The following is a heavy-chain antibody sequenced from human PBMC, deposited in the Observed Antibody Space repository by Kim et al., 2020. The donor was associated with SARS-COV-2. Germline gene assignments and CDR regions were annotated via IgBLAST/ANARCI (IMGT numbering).Heavy chain of an antibody. Sequence: SETLSLTCTVPGDSISSYYGSWIRQPAGKGLEWIGRIYPSGSTNYNPSLQSRITMSIDTSKNQFSLKLSSVTAADSAVYYCARGIEVGCRSTSCYSHFDYWGRGTLTTVSS. CDR1: GDSISSYY. CDR3: ARGIEVGCRSTSCYSHFDY. V-gene: IGHV4-4*07. D-gene: IGHD2-2*01. J-gene: IGHJ4*02. CDR2: IYPSGST.